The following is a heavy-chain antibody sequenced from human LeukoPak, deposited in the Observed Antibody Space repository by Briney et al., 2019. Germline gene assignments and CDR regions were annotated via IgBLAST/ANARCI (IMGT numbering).Heavy chain of an antibody. V-gene: IGHV4-38-2*02. J-gene: IGHJ4*02. CDR3: VVLPAH. CDR1: GFSMNSDYY. CDR2: LYQGGTS. D-gene: IGHD3-16*02. Sequence: SETLSLTCSVSGFSMNSDYYWGWVRQPPGKGLEWIGSLYQGGTSYQNPSLKSQVTISVDTSRSQFSLKLNSVTAADTAVYYCVVLPAHWGQGTLVTVSS.